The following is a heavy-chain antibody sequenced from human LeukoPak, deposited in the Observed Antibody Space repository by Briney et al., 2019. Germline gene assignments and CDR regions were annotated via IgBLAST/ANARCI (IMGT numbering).Heavy chain of an antibody. CDR1: GGSFSGYY. J-gene: IGHJ4*02. CDR2: INHSGST. D-gene: IGHD6-19*01. V-gene: IGHV4-34*01. Sequence: TSETLSLTCTVYGGSFSGYYWSWIRQPPGKGLEWIGEINHSGSTNYNPSLKSRVTISVDTSKNQFSLKLSSVTAADTAVYYCARLTYSSGSSYYFDYWGQGTLVTVSS. CDR3: ARLTYSSGSSYYFDY.